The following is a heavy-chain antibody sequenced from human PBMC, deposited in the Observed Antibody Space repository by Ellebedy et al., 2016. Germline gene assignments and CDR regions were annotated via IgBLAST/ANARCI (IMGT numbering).Heavy chain of an antibody. CDR2: INHSGST. CDR1: GGSFSGYY. J-gene: IGHJ5*02. CDR3: ARDGIAAAGGWFDP. Sequence: GSLRLSCAVYGGSFSGYYWSWIRQPPGKGLEWIGEINHSGSTNYNPSLKSRVTISVDTSKNQFSLKLSSVTAADTAVYYCARDGIAAAGGWFDPWGQGTLVTVSS. D-gene: IGHD6-13*01. V-gene: IGHV4-34*01.